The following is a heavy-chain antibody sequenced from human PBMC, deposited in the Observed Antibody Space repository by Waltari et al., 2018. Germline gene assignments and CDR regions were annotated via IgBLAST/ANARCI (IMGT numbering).Heavy chain of an antibody. Sequence: QLQLQESGPGLVKPSETLSLTCTVSGGSISSSSYYWVWIRQPPGKGLEWIGSIYYSGSTDYNPSLKSRVTISVDTSKNQFSLKLSSVTAADTAVYYCAREPGRVIAVDYWGQGTLVTVSS. CDR1: GGSISSSSYY. CDR2: IYYSGST. D-gene: IGHD6-13*01. V-gene: IGHV4-39*02. CDR3: AREPGRVIAVDY. J-gene: IGHJ4*02.